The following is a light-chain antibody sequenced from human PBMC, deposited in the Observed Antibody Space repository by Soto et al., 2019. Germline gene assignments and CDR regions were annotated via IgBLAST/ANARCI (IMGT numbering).Light chain of an antibody. J-gene: IGKJ1*01. CDR3: QQDNNWPPWT. Sequence: EIVMTQSPATLSVSPGERATLSCRASQSVSSNLAWYQQKPGQAPRLLIYGASTRATGIPARFSGSGSWTEFTLTISSLQSEDFAVYDCQQDNNWPPWTFGQGTKVEIK. CDR2: GAS. CDR1: QSVSSN. V-gene: IGKV3-15*01.